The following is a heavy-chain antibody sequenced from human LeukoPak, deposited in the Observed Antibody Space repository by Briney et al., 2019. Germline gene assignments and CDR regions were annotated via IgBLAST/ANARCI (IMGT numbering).Heavy chain of an antibody. V-gene: IGHV1-69*05. J-gene: IGHJ3*02. CDR1: GGTFSSYA. CDR2: IIPIFGTA. D-gene: IGHD2-15*01. CDR3: ARLGCSGGSCYDAFDI. Sequence: SVKVSCKASGGTFSSYAISWVRQAPGQGLEWMGGIIPIFGTANYAQKLQGRVTMTTDTSTSTAYMELRSLRSDDTAVYYCARLGCSGGSCYDAFDIWGQGTMVTVSS.